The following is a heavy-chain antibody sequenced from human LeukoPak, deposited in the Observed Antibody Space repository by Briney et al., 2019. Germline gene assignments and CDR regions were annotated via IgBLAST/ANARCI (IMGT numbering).Heavy chain of an antibody. CDR3: ARTQYSSSSDYYMDV. Sequence: PSETLSLTCTVSGGSISSYYWSWIRQPAGKGLQWLGRFYTSGSTNYNPSLKSRVTMSVDASKNQVSLKLTSVTAADTAVYYCARTQYSSSSDYYMDVWGKGTTVTVSS. CDR2: FYTSGST. D-gene: IGHD6-6*01. V-gene: IGHV4-4*07. J-gene: IGHJ6*03. CDR1: GGSISSYY.